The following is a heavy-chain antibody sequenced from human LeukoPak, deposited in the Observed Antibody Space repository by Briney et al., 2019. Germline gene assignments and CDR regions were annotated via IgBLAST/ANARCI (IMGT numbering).Heavy chain of an antibody. J-gene: IGHJ5*02. CDR2: IYPGDSDT. CDR1: GHSFTRDW. Sequence: GESLKISCKTSGHSFTRDWIAWVRQMPGKGLEWMGIIYPGDSDTIYSPSFQGQVTISADKSISTAYLQWSSLKASDTAMYYCARRLYSDGWYWFDPWGQGTLVTVSS. V-gene: IGHV5-51*01. D-gene: IGHD6-19*01. CDR3: ARRLYSDGWYWFDP.